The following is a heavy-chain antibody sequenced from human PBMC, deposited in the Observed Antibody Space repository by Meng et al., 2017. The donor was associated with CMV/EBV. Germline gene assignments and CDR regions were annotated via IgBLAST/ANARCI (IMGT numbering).Heavy chain of an antibody. CDR3: ARWTYSSGWRTMYYFDY. CDR2: IYYSGST. V-gene: IGHV4-39*07. J-gene: IGHJ4*02. CDR1: GGSISSSSYY. Sequence: SETLSLTCTVSGGSISSSSYYWVCIRQPPGKGLEWIGSIYYSGSTYYNPSLKSRVTISVDTSKNQFSLKLSSVTVADTAVYYCARWTYSSGWRTMYYFDYWGQGTLVTVSS. D-gene: IGHD6-19*01.